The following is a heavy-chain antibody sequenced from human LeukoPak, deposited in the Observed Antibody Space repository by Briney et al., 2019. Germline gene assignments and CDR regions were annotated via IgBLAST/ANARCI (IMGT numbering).Heavy chain of an antibody. V-gene: IGHV1-69*06. CDR1: GGTFSSYA. CDR3: ARGYQLLSGDAFDI. CDR2: IIPIFGTA. D-gene: IGHD2-2*01. J-gene: IGHJ3*02. Sequence: SVKVSCKASGGTFSSYAISWVRQAPGQGLEWMGGIIPIFGTANYAQKFQGRVTITADKSTSTAYMELSSLRSEDTAVYYCARGYQLLSGDAFDIWGQGTMVTVSS.